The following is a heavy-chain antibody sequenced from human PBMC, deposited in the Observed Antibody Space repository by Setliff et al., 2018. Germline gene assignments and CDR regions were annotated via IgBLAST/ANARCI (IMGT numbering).Heavy chain of an antibody. V-gene: IGHV4-61*02. D-gene: IGHD2-21*01. CDR2: IYTTWST. CDR3: VRSAVYCASDCYPRYFDS. J-gene: IGHJ4*02. CDR1: GGSVGNSHYY. Sequence: PSETLSLTCTVSGGSVGNSHYYWSWIRQPAGKGLEWIGRIYTTWSTNYNPSLKSRVTISLDTSKSQFFLKLNSVTSADTAVYYCVRSAVYCASDCYPRYFDSWGQGTLVNVSS.